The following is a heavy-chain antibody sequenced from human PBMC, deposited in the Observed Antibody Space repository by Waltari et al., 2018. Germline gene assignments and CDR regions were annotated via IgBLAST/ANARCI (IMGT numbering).Heavy chain of an antibody. CDR3: ARAGYLTGGKVGDY. V-gene: IGHV1-46*01. D-gene: IGHD2-15*01. J-gene: IGHJ4*02. CDR1: GYTFTSYY. Sequence: QVQLVQTAAAVKKPGASVTVSCKTSGYTFTSYYMHWVRQAPGQGLEWMGIINPSGGSTSYAQKCQGRVTMTRDTSTSTVYMELSSLRSEDTAVYYCARAGYLTGGKVGDYWGQGTLVTVSS. CDR2: INPSGGST.